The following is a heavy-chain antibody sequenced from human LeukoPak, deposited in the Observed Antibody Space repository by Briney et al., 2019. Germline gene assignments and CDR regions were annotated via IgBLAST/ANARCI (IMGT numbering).Heavy chain of an antibody. J-gene: IGHJ4*02. D-gene: IGHD4-17*01. CDR1: GYTFTSYG. V-gene: IGHV1-18*01. CDR2: ISAYNGNT. Sequence: ASVTVSCKASGYTFTSYGISWVRQAPGQGLEWMGWISAYNGNTNYAQKLQGKVTMTTDTSTSTAYMELRSLRSDDTAVYYCAREGSDYGDYAGHYWGQGTLVTVSS. CDR3: AREGSDYGDYAGHY.